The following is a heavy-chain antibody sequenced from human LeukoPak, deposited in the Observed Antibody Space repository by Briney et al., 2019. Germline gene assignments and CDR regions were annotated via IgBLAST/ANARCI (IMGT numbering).Heavy chain of an antibody. CDR1: GGSFSGYA. Sequence: SGTLSLSCAVSGGSFSGYAWRWVRQPPGKGLEWMAEITHSGSTNYNPSLKCRVTISVDTSKNQYSLKLSSVTDADTAVYYCARDRARTMVRGVISPWGQGTLDTVS. V-gene: IGHV4-34*01. CDR2: ITHSGST. J-gene: IGHJ5*02. CDR3: ARDRARTMVRGVISP. D-gene: IGHD3-10*01.